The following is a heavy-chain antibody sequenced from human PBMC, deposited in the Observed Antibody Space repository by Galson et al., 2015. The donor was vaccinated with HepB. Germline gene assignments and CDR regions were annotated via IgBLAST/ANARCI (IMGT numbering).Heavy chain of an antibody. D-gene: IGHD6-19*01. CDR2: ISHDGSNK. J-gene: IGHJ4*02. V-gene: IGHV3-30-3*01. CDR3: VTAVAATGGVFDY. CDR1: GFTFSSYA. Sequence: SLRLSCAASGFTFSSYAMHWVRQAPGKGLEWVAVISHDGSNKYYADSVKGRFTTSRDNSKNTLYLQMNSLRAEDTAVYYCVTAVAATGGVFDYWGQGTLVTVSS.